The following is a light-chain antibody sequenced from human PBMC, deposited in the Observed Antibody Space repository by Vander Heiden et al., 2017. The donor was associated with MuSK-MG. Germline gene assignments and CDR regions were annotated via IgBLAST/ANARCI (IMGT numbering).Light chain of an antibody. CDR1: QSVLYSSNNKNY. CDR3: KQYDNVPIT. CDR2: WAS. J-gene: IGKJ5*01. V-gene: IGKV4-1*01. Sequence: DIVMTQSPDSLAVSLGERATINCKSSQSVLYSSNNKNYLAWYQQKPGQPPKMLIYWASTRESGVPDRFSGSGSGTDFTLTINSLQAEDVAVYYCKQYDNVPITFGQGTRLDIK.